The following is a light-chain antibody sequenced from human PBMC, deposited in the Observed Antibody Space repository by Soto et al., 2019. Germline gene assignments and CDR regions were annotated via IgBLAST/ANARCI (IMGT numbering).Light chain of an antibody. CDR3: QQSYNTTWT. CDR1: QRIITY. CDR2: AAS. V-gene: IGKV1-39*01. J-gene: IGKJ1*01. Sequence: DIHMTQSQSSLSDSSRARVTITFRTSQRIITYLNCYHQKPGNDPKLLIYAASSLQSGVTSRFSGSGSETAFTLTISSLQHEDFATYSCQQSYNTTWTFGQGTKVDIK.